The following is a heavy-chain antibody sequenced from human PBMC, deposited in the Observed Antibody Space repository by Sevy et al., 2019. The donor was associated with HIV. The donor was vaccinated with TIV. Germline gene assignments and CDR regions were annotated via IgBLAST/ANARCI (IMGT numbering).Heavy chain of an antibody. CDR3: ARRVTTDY. Sequence: GGSLRLSCAASGFTFSSYLMSWVRQAPGKGLEWVANIKQDGSEKYYVDSVKGRFTISRDNAKNSLYLQMNSLRAEDTAVYYCARRVTTDYWGQGTLVTVSS. CDR1: GFTFSSYL. D-gene: IGHD4-17*01. V-gene: IGHV3-7*03. J-gene: IGHJ4*02. CDR2: IKQDGSEK.